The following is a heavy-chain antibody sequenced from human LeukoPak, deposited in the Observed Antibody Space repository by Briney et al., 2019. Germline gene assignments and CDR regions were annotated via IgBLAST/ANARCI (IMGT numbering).Heavy chain of an antibody. CDR1: GGSISSSN. V-gene: IGHV3-23*01. J-gene: IGHJ3*01. Sequence: ETLSLTCAVSGGSISSSNWWSWVRQAPGKGLEWVSAISGSGGSTYYADSVKGRFTISRDNSKNTLYLQMNSLRAEDTAVYYCAKDSMVRGVWGQGTMVTVSS. D-gene: IGHD3-10*01. CDR2: ISGSGGST. CDR3: AKDSMVRGV.